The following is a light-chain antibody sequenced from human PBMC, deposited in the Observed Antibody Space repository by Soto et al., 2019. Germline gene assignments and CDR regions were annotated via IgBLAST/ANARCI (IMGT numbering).Light chain of an antibody. V-gene: IGLV2-14*01. CDR3: SSYAGSNNYV. CDR2: EVT. CDR1: SSDVGAYNY. Sequence: QSALTQPASVSGSPGQSITISCTGTSSDVGAYNYVSWYQHHPGKVPKLLIYEVTNRPSGVSDRFSGSKSGNTASLTISGLQAEDEADYYCSSYAGSNNYVFGTGTKATVL. J-gene: IGLJ1*01.